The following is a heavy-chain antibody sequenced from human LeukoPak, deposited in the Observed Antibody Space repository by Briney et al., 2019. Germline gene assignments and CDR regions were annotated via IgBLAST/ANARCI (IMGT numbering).Heavy chain of an antibody. Sequence: ASVKVSCKASGYTFTGYYMHWVRQAPGQGLEWMGRINPNSGGTNYAQKFQGRVTMTRDTSISTAYMELSRLRSDDTAVYYCARRTIAAVASFWFDPWGQGTLVTVSS. CDR2: INPNSGGT. CDR3: ARRTIAAVASFWFDP. D-gene: IGHD6-13*01. J-gene: IGHJ5*02. CDR1: GYTFTGYY. V-gene: IGHV1-2*06.